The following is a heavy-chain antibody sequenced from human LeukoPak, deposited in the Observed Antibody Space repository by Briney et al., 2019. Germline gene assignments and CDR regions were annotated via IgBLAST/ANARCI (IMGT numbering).Heavy chain of an antibody. CDR1: GGSFSGYY. V-gene: IGHV4-34*01. J-gene: IGHJ6*02. CDR2: INHSGST. Sequence: PSETLSLTCAVYGGSFSGYYWSWIRQPPGKGLEWIGEINHSGSTNYNPSLKSRVTISVDTSKNQFSLKLSSVTAADTAVYYCARFSAYYYGWGSYFIRRDYYYGMDVGGQGTTVTVSS. D-gene: IGHD3-10*01. CDR3: ARFSAYYYGWGSYFIRRDYYYGMDV.